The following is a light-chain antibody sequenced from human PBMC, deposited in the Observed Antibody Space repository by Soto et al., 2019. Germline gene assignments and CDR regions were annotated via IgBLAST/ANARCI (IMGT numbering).Light chain of an antibody. CDR3: QQYNNWACS. CDR1: QGVTTN. CDR2: DVS. J-gene: IGKJ5*01. Sequence: EIQMTHAPATLTVSPGERVTLSCRAGQGVTTNFAWYQQKSGQSPRLLIYDVSSRATGVPSRFSGTGSETDFTLTISGLQSEDSAIYFCQQYNNWACSFGQGTRLEIK. V-gene: IGKV3-15*01.